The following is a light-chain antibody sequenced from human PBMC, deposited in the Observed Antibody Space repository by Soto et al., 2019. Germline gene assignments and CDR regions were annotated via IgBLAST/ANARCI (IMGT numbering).Light chain of an antibody. V-gene: IGLV2-14*03. CDR2: DVS. CDR3: SSYTSSSTVI. Sequence: QSALTQPASVSGSPGQSITISCTGTSSDVGAYNSVSWYQQHPGKAPKLMIYDVSNRPSGVSNRFSGSKSVNRASLTISGRQADDEADYYCSSYTSSSTVIFGGGTKLTVL. J-gene: IGLJ2*01. CDR1: SSDVGAYNS.